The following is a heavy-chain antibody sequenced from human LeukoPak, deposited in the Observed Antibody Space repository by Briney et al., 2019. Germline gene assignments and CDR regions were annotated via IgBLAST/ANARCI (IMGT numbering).Heavy chain of an antibody. D-gene: IGHD3-22*01. Sequence: SETLSLTCAVYGGSFSGYYWSWIRQPPGKGLEWIGEINHSGSTNYNPSLKSRVTISVDTSKNQFSLKLSSVTAADTAVYYCASSDSSGYYFDYWGRGTLVTVSS. CDR3: ASSDSSGYYFDY. CDR2: INHSGST. V-gene: IGHV4-34*01. CDR1: GGSFSGYY. J-gene: IGHJ4*02.